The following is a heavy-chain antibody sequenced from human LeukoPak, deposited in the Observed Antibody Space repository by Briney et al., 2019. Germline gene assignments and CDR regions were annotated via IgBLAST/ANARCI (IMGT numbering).Heavy chain of an antibody. J-gene: IGHJ6*04. V-gene: IGHV3-30*18. CDR1: GFTFSSYG. Sequence: PGRSLRLSCAASGFTFSSYGMHWVRQAPGKGLEWVAVISDDGSNKYYADSVKGRFTISRDNSKNTLYLQMNSLRAEDTAVYYCAKDTTCSSTSCLAYYYYGMDVWGKGTTVTVSS. CDR2: ISDDGSNK. CDR3: AKDTTCSSTSCLAYYYYGMDV. D-gene: IGHD2-2*01.